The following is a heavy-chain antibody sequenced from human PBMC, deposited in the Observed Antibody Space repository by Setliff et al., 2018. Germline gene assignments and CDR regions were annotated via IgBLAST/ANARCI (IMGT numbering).Heavy chain of an antibody. V-gene: IGHV3-72*01. D-gene: IGHD2-15*01. CDR3: AKGCHAGCFWSDC. Sequence: GGSLRLSCATSGFTLSDYSMDWVRQAPGKGLEWVGRTRNKVSGYITEYAASVKGRFTISRDDSKNSVFLQMNSLKTEDTAVYYCAKGCHAGCFWSDCWGQGTLVTVSS. CDR1: GFTLSDYS. CDR2: TRNKVSGYIT. J-gene: IGHJ4*02.